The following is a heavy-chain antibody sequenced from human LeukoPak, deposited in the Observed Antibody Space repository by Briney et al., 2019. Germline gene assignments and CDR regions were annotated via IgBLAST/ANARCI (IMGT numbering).Heavy chain of an antibody. V-gene: IGHV4-38-2*01. Sequence: PSETLSLTCAVSGFSLSSGYSWGCIRQSPGKRGGWVGSISLNGITCYNPSLKTRNTISVDTSKNQFSLRLSSVTAADTAVYYCARRISTRRGKTCARTSCYFDCWDQGTLVTVSS. J-gene: IGHJ4*02. CDR1: GFSLSSGYS. CDR3: ARRISTRRGKTCARTSCYFDC. D-gene: IGHD2-2*01. CDR2: ISLNGIT.